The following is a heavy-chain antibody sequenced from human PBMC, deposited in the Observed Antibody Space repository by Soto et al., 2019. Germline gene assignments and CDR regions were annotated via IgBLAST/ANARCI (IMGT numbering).Heavy chain of an antibody. Sequence: QVQLVQSGAEVKKPGASVKVSCKASGYTFTSYDINWVRQATGQGLEWMGWMNPNSGNTGYAQKFKGRVTMTRNTSISTAYMALSSLRSEDTAVYYGARRRTRVRNWFDPWGQGTLVTVSS. J-gene: IGHJ5*02. CDR1: GYTFTSYD. V-gene: IGHV1-8*01. CDR3: ARRRTRVRNWFDP. CDR2: MNPNSGNT.